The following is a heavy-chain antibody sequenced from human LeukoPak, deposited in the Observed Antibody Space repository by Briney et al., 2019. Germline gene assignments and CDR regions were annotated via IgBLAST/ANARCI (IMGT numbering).Heavy chain of an antibody. D-gene: IGHD6-19*01. CDR3: ARDPGLAFDY. Sequence: GRSLRLSCAASGFTFSSYGMHWVRQAPGKGLEWVAVKWYDGSNKYYADSVKGRFTISRDNSKNTLYLQMNSLRAEDTAVYYCARDPGLAFDYWGQGTLVTVSS. CDR1: GFTFSSYG. J-gene: IGHJ4*02. V-gene: IGHV3-33*01. CDR2: KWYDGSNK.